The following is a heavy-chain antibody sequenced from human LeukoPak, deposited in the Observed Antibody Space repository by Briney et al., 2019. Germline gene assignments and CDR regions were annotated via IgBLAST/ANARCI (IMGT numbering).Heavy chain of an antibody. CDR3: ARGRFWSGYDAFDI. CDR2: INSDGSST. D-gene: IGHD3-3*01. CDR1: GFTFSSYW. V-gene: IGHV3-74*01. J-gene: IGHJ3*02. Sequence: GGSLRLSCAASGFTFSSYWMHWVRQAPGKGLVWVSRINSDGSSTSYADSVKGRFTISRDNAKNTLYLQMNSVRAEDTAVYYCARGRFWSGYDAFDIWGQGTMVTVSS.